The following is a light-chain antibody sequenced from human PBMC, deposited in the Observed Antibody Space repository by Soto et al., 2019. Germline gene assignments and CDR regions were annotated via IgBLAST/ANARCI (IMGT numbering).Light chain of an antibody. J-gene: IGLJ1*01. CDR2: SVS. Sequence: QAVLTQPRSVSGSPGQSVTISFTVTISDVGGHNYVSWYQQHPGKAPKLMISSVSKRPSGVPDRFSGSKSGNTASLTISGLQAEDEADYYCCSYAGSYTYVFGTGTKVTGL. CDR1: ISDVGGHNY. CDR3: CSYAGSYTYV. V-gene: IGLV2-11*01.